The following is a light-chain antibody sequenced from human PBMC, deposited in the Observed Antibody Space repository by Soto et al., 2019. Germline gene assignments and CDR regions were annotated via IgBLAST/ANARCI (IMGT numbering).Light chain of an antibody. J-gene: IGLJ1*01. CDR2: DVT. Sequence: QSALTQPASVSGSPGQSITISCTGTSSDVGGYNYVSWYRQYPGKAPELMIYDVTIRPSGVSNRFSGSKSGTTASLTISGLQAEDEADYYCTSYTGSSTLNYVFGTGTKVTVL. CDR3: TSYTGSSTLNYV. V-gene: IGLV2-14*03. CDR1: SSDVGGYNY.